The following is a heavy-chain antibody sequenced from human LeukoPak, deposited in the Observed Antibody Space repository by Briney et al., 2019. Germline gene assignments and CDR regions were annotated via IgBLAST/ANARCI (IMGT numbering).Heavy chain of an antibody. D-gene: IGHD3-3*01. CDR2: INPNSGGT. CDR1: GYTFTGYY. V-gene: IGHV1-2*06. J-gene: IGHJ4*02. Sequence: ASVKVFCKASGYTFTGYYMHWVRQAPGQGLGWMGRINPNSGGTNYAQKFQGRVTMTRDTSISTAYMELSRLRSDDTAVYYCARSLQEVTYYDFWSGYLTSTFDYWGQGTLVTVSS. CDR3: ARSLQEVTYYDFWSGYLTSTFDY.